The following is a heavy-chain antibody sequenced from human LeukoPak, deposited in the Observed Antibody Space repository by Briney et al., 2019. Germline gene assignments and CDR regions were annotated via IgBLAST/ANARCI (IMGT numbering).Heavy chain of an antibody. J-gene: IGHJ4*02. CDR1: GFIFSNYA. CDR3: TKVIRNYDMAFDY. D-gene: IGHD3-9*01. Sequence: GGSLRLSCATSGFIFSNYAMSWVREAPGKGLECVSSIGGNDGKTYYRDSVKGRFTISRDNSKNTLYLQVNSLRAEDTAVYHCTKVIRNYDMAFDYWGRGTLVTVSS. CDR2: IGGNDGKT. V-gene: IGHV3-23*01.